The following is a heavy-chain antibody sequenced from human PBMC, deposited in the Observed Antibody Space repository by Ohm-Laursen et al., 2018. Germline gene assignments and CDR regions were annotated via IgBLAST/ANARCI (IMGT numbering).Heavy chain of an antibody. CDR1: GGSISSGGYY. CDR3: AREAEYGGYSV. Sequence: TLSLTWTVSGGSISSGGYYWSWIRQHPGKGLERIGYIYYSGSTYYNPSLKSRVTISVDTSKNQFSLKLSSVTAADPAVYYCAREAEYGGYSVWGQGTTVTVSS. V-gene: IGHV4-31*02. D-gene: IGHD5-12*01. CDR2: IYYSGST. J-gene: IGHJ6*02.